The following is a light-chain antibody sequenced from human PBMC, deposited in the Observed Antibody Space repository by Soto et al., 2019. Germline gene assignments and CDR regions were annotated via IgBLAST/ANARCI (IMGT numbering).Light chain of an antibody. CDR1: QSVSSSY. Sequence: ESVLTQSPGTLSLSPGERATLSCRASQSVSSSYLAWYQQKPGQAPRLLLYGASSRATGIPDRFSGSGSGTDFTLTISRLEPEDFAVFYCQQYGNSPYTFGQGTNLEIK. CDR2: GAS. J-gene: IGKJ2*01. V-gene: IGKV3-20*01. CDR3: QQYGNSPYT.